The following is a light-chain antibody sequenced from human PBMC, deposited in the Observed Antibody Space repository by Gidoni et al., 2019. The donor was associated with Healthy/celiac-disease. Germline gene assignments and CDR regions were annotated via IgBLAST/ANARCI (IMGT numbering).Light chain of an antibody. J-gene: IGKJ2*01. CDR3: QQYNNPRVT. V-gene: IGKV3-15*01. CDR1: QSVSSN. CDR2: GAS. Sequence: IVMTQSPATLSVSPGERATLSCRASQSVSSNLAWYQQKPGQAPRLLIYGASTRATGIPARFSGSGSGTEFTLTISSLQSEDFAVYYCQQYNNPRVTFGQGTKVEIK.